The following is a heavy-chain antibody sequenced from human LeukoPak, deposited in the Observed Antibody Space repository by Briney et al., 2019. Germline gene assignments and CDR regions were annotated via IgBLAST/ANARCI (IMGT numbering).Heavy chain of an antibody. CDR1: GGTFSSYA. D-gene: IGHD5-24*01. Sequence: SSVKVSCKASGGTFSSYAISWVRQAPGQGLEWMGGIIPIFGTANYAQKLQGRVTITADESTSTAYMELSSLRSEDTAVYYCAGGIVMATTEYSYWGQGTLVTVSS. CDR3: AGGIVMATTEYSY. CDR2: IIPIFGTA. J-gene: IGHJ4*02. V-gene: IGHV1-69*01.